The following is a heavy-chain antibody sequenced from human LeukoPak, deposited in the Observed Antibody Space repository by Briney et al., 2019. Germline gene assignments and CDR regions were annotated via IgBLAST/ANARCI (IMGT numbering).Heavy chain of an antibody. CDR3: ARESGWGLPHAFDF. V-gene: IGHV3-30*02. J-gene: IGHJ3*01. CDR2: IRSDGNIK. CDR1: GFTFSNYG. D-gene: IGHD3-3*01. Sequence: PGGSLRLSCAASGFTFSNYGLHWVRQAPGKGLEWVAFIRSDGNIKYYADSVKGRFTISRDNSKNRLYLQMNSLRVEDTAVYYCARESGWGLPHAFDFWAKGQWSPSLQ.